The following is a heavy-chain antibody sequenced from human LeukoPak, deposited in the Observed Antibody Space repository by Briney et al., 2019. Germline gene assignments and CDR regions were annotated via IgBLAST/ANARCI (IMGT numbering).Heavy chain of an antibody. V-gene: IGHV3-21*01. CDR1: GFTFSSYT. CDR3: ASADYGAFDI. J-gene: IGHJ3*02. CDR2: ISSSSSYI. Sequence: PGGSLRLSCAASGFTFSSYTMKWVRQAPGKGLEWVSSISSSSSYIYYADSVKGRFTISRDNAKDSLYLQMNSLRAEDTAVYYCASADYGAFDIWGQGTMVTVSS. D-gene: IGHD4-17*01.